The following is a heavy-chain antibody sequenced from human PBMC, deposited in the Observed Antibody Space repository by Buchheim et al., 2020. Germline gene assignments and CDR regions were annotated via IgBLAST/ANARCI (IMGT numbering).Heavy chain of an antibody. D-gene: IGHD5-12*01. V-gene: IGHV3-23*01. CDR1: GFTFSNNA. Sequence: EVQLLESGGGLVQPGGSLRLSCAASGFTFSNNAMSWVRQPPGKGLEWVSTISGSGGATFYADSVQGRFIISRDNSKNMLNLQMNSLRAEDTAVYYCSKSRGGYDYATPDYWGQGTL. CDR2: ISGSGGAT. CDR3: SKSRGGYDYATPDY. J-gene: IGHJ4*02.